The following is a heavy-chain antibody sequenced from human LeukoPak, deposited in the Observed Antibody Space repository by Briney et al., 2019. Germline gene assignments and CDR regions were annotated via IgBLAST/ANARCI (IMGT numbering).Heavy chain of an antibody. CDR3: AKGSRGDTVTSIVGLNWFDP. J-gene: IGHJ5*02. CDR1: GLTFRSYG. D-gene: IGHD4-17*01. CDR2: ISYDGSHK. V-gene: IGHV3-30*18. Sequence: GGSLRLSCAASGLTFRSYGMHWVRQAPGKGLEWVAVISYDGSHKYYADSVKGRFSISGDNSKNTLYLQMNSLRADDTAGYYCAKGSRGDTVTSIVGLNWFDPWGQGTLVTVSS.